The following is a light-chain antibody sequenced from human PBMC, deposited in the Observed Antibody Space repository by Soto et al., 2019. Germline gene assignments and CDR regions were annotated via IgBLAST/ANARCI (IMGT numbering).Light chain of an antibody. CDR3: QAWDTSAVI. Sequence: SYELTQPPSVSVSPGQTASITCSGDKLGDKYASWYQVKPGQSPVLVIYQDNKRPSGIPERFSGSNSGTTATLTISGTQAMAEADYYCQAWDTSAVIFGGGTKLTVL. CDR1: KLGDKY. CDR2: QDN. V-gene: IGLV3-1*01. J-gene: IGLJ2*01.